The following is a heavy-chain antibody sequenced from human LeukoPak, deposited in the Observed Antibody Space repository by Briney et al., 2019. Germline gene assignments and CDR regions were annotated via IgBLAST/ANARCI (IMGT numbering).Heavy chain of an antibody. CDR2: ISASGGST. V-gene: IGHV3-23*01. CDR3: ARDVRVGEYYGSGSYFDY. D-gene: IGHD3-10*01. CDR1: GFTFSSYA. Sequence: GGSLRLSCAASGFTFSSYAMSWVRQAPGKGLEWVAIISASGGSTYYPDSVKGRFTISRDKSKNYLQMNSLRGDDTAIYYCARDVRVGEYYGSGSYFDYWGQGTLVTVSS. J-gene: IGHJ4*02.